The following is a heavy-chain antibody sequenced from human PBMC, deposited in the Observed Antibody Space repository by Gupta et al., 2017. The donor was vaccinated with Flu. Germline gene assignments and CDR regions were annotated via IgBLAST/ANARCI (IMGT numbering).Heavy chain of an antibody. CDR2: ISWNSGSI. V-gene: IGHV3-9*01. D-gene: IGHD3-16*01. J-gene: IGHJ4*02. Sequence: EVQLVESGGGLVQPGRSLRLSCAASGFPFDAYAMHWVRQVQGKGLEWVAGISWNSGSIGYADSVKGRFTISRDNAKNSLYLQMNSLRAEDTALYYCAKDSSYYDYVWGSFYWGQGTLVTVSS. CDR1: GFPFDAYA. CDR3: AKDSSYYDYVWGSFY.